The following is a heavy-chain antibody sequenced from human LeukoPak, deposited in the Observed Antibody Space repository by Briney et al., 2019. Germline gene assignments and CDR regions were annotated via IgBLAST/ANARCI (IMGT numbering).Heavy chain of an antibody. Sequence: GGSLRLSCAASGFTFSDYYMSWIRQAPGKGLEWVSYIRSSSIYTNYADSVKGRFTISRDNAKNSLYLQMNSLRAEDTAVYYCARDKVGIVGAGGDYWGQGTLVTVSS. D-gene: IGHD1-26*01. V-gene: IGHV3-11*06. CDR1: GFTFSDYY. CDR3: ARDKVGIVGAGGDY. J-gene: IGHJ4*02. CDR2: IRSSSIYT.